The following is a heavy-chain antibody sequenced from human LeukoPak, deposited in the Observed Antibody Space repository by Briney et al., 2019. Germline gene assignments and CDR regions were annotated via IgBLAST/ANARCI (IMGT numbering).Heavy chain of an antibody. CDR2: IKTKTDGWTT. D-gene: IGHD6-13*01. CDR1: GFIFSNAW. CDR3: ATRIPAAGRGFDY. V-gene: IGHV3-15*05. Sequence: GGSLRLSCAASGFIFSNAWMSWVRQAPGKGLEWVGRIKTKTDGWTTDYAAPVKGRFTISRDDSKNTLYLQMNSLKTEDTAVYYCATRIPAAGRGFDYWGQGTLVTVSS. J-gene: IGHJ4*02.